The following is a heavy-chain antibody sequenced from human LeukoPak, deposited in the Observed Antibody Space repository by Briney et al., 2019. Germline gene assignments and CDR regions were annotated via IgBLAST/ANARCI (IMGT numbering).Heavy chain of an antibody. J-gene: IGHJ4*02. CDR1: GGSISSYY. Sequence: SETLSLTCTVSGGSISSYYWSWIRQPPGKGLEWIGYIYYSGSTNYNPSLKSRVTISVDTSKNQFSPKLSSVTAADTAVYYCARIHSGGHFDYWGQGTLVTVSS. V-gene: IGHV4-59*01. CDR2: IYYSGST. D-gene: IGHD1-26*01. CDR3: ARIHSGGHFDY.